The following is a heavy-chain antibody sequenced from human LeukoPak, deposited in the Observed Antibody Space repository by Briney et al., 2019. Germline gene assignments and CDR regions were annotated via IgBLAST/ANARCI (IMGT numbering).Heavy chain of an antibody. V-gene: IGHV3-7*03. Sequence: QTGGSLRLSCAASGFTFSSYWMSWVRQAPGKGLEWVANIKPDGSDKYYADSVKGRFTISRDNAKNSLYLQMNSLRAEDTALYYCAKDRDMVRGVIIGHWGQGTLVTVSS. CDR1: GFTFSSYW. CDR2: IKPDGSDK. D-gene: IGHD3-10*01. J-gene: IGHJ4*02. CDR3: AKDRDMVRGVIIGH.